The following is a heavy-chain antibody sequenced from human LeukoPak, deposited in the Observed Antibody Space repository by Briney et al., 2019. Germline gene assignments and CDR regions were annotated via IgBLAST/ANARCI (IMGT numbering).Heavy chain of an antibody. V-gene: IGHV3-23*01. J-gene: IGHJ4*02. Sequence: GGSLRLSCAASGFTFSSYAMSWVRQAPGKGLEWVPAISGSGGSTYYADSVKGRFTISRDNSKNTLYLQMNSLRAEDTAVYYCAKDLRRGVSVSSCDYWGQGTLVTVSS. CDR1: GFTFSSYA. CDR2: ISGSGGST. D-gene: IGHD2-8*02. CDR3: AKDLRRGVSVSSCDY.